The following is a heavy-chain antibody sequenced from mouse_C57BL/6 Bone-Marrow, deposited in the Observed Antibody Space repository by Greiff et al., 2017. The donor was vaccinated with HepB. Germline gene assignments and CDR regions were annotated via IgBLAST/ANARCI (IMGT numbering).Heavy chain of an antibody. V-gene: IGHV1-4*01. CDR3: ARDYGSSHFDY. CDR1: GYTFTSYT. D-gene: IGHD1-1*01. J-gene: IGHJ2*01. CDR2: INPSSGYT. Sequence: QVQLQQSGAELARPGASVKMSCKASGYTFTSYTMHWVKQRPGQGLEWIGYINPSSGYTKYNQKFKDKATLTADKSSSTAYMQLSSLTSEYSAIYYCARDYGSSHFDYWGQGTTLTVSS.